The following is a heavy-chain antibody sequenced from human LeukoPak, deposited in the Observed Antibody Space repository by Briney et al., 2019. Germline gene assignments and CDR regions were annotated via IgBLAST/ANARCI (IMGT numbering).Heavy chain of an antibody. J-gene: IGHJ4*02. Sequence: GGSLRLSCAASGFTFSSYAMHWARQAPGKGLEYVSAISSNGGSTYYANSVKGRFTISRDNSKNTLYLQMGSLRAEDRALYYCAVLGAGLDYWGQGTLVTVSS. CDR3: AVLGAGLDY. CDR1: GFTFSSYA. V-gene: IGHV3-64*01. CDR2: ISSNGGST. D-gene: IGHD3-10*01.